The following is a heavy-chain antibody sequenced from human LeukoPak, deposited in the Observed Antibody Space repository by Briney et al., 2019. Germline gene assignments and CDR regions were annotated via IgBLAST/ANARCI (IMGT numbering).Heavy chain of an antibody. CDR2: IKEDGSEK. CDR3: AREYWYFDL. V-gene: IGHV3-7*01. J-gene: IGHJ2*01. Sequence: GGSLRLSCVASGFNLNSRWLDWVRQAPGKGLEWVANIKEDGSEKNYADSVKGRFSISRDNAENALYLQMNSLRVEDTAVYYCAREYWYFDLWGRGTLVTVSS. CDR1: GFNLNSRW.